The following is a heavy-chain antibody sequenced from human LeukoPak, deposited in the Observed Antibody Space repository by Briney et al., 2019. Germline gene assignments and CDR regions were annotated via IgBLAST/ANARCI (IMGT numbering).Heavy chain of an antibody. CDR2: ISGSGGST. Sequence: GGSLRLSCAASGFTFSSYAMSWVRQAPGKGLEWVPAISGSGGSTYYADSVKGRFTISRDNSKNTLYLQMNSLRAEDTAVYYCAKAPRGVVVVIFFDYWGQGTLVTVSS. D-gene: IGHD3-22*01. V-gene: IGHV3-23*01. J-gene: IGHJ4*02. CDR3: AKAPRGVVVVIFFDY. CDR1: GFTFSSYA.